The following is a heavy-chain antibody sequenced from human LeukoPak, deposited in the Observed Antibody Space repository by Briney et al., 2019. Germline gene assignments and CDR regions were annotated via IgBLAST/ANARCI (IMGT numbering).Heavy chain of an antibody. CDR3: ARGTAGYHSSYFDY. CDR1: GITVSSNY. J-gene: IGHJ4*02. CDR2: IYSGGSA. D-gene: IGHD3-16*02. V-gene: IGHV3-53*01. Sequence: PGGSLRLSCAASGITVSSNYMSWVRQAPGKGLEWVSVIYSGGSAYYADSVKGRFTISRDNSKNTLYLQMNSLRAEDTAVYYCARGTAGYHSSYFDYWGQGTLVTVSS.